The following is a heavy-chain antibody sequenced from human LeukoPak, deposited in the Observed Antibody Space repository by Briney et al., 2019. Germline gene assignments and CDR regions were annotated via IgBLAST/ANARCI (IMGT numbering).Heavy chain of an antibody. J-gene: IGHJ4*02. CDR2: INQDGSEK. V-gene: IGHV3-7*01. Sequence: PGGSLRLSCAASEFIFTISWMSWVRQAPGQGLEWVANINQDGSEKYYVDSVKGRFTISRENAKKSLFLQMNSLRAEDTAVYFCARVVPPLYFFDYWGQGTPVTVSS. D-gene: IGHD3-10*01. CDR1: EFIFTISW. CDR3: ARVVPPLYFFDY.